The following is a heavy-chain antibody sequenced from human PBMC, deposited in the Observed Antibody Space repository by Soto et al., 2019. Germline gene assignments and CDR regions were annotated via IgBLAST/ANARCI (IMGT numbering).Heavy chain of an antibody. CDR1: GASISRGGYY. CDR3: AGTKVGHSTPSDF. V-gene: IGHV4-31*03. Sequence: QVQLQESGPGLVKPSQTLSLTCSVSGASISRGGYYWGWIRQHPGKGLEWIAYMHYDGSTFYNPSLQSRVTISSDTSKNQFSLKVRSVTATDTAIYYCAGTKVGHSTPSDFWGQGTLVTVSS. CDR2: MHYDGST. D-gene: IGHD1-26*01. J-gene: IGHJ4*02.